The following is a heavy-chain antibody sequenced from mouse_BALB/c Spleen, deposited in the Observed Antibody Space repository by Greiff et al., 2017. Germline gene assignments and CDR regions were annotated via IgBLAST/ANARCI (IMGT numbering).Heavy chain of an antibody. D-gene: IGHD2-12*01. V-gene: IGHV5-17*02. CDR1: GFTFSSFG. CDR3: ARLSRQGMDY. CDR2: ISSGSSTI. Sequence: EVHLVESGGGLVQPGGSRKLSCAASGFTFSSFGMHWVRQAPEKGLEWVAYISSGSSTIYYADTVKGRFTISRDNPKNTLFLQMTSLRSEDTAMYYCARLSRQGMDYWGQGTSVTVSS. J-gene: IGHJ4*01.